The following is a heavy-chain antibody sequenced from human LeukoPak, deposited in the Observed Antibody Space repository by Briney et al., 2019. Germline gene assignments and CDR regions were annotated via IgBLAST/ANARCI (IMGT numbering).Heavy chain of an antibody. D-gene: IGHD6-6*01. CDR1: GYSISSGYY. V-gene: IGHV4-38-2*02. J-gene: IGHJ4*02. CDR2: IYHSGST. Sequence: SETLSLTCTVSGYSISSGYYWGWIRQPPGKGLEWIRSIYHSGSTYYNPSLKSRVTISVDTSKNQFSLKLSSVTAADTAVYYCARYSSSPFDYWGQGTLVTVSS. CDR3: ARYSSSPFDY.